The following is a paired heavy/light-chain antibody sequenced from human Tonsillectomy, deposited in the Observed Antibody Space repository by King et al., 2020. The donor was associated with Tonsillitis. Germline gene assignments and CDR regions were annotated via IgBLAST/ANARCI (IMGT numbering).Light chain of an antibody. CDR3: YSTDSSDNLSV. V-gene: IGLV3-10*01. J-gene: IGLJ3*02. CDR1: ALPKKY. Sequence: SYELTQPPSVSVSPGQTARITCSGDALPKKYAYWYQQKSGQAPVLVIYEDTKRPSGIPERFSGSSSGTMATLTISGAQVEDEADYYCYSTDSSDNLSVFGGGTKLTVL. CDR2: EDT.
Heavy chain of an antibody. J-gene: IGHJ2*01. Sequence: QVQLVESGGGVVQPGRSLRLSCAASGFTFSSYGMHWVRQAPGKGLQWVAVISFDGSNKYYADSVQGRFTVSRDNSKNTLYLQLNSLRAEDTAVYYCAKLTGFNPGDWYFDLWGRGTLVTVSS. V-gene: IGHV3-30*18. CDR1: GFTFSSYG. CDR2: ISFDGSNK. CDR3: AKLTGFNPGDWYFDL.